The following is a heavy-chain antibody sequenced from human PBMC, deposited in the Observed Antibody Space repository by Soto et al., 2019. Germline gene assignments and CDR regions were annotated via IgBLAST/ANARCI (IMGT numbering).Heavy chain of an antibody. D-gene: IGHD1-20*01. J-gene: IGHJ3*02. CDR2: IIPIFGTA. V-gene: IGHV1-69*01. CDR3: ARERGAYNWNHTPGSEDAFDI. CDR1: GGTFSSYA. Sequence: QVQLVQSGAEVKKPGSSVKVSCKASGGTFSSYAISWVRQAPGQGLEWMGGIIPIFGTANYAQKFQGRVTITADESTSTAYMELSSLRSEDTAVYYCARERGAYNWNHTPGSEDAFDIWGQGTMVTVSS.